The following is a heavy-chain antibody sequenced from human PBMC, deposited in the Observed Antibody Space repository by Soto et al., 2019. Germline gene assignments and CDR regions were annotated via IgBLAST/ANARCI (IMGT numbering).Heavy chain of an antibody. CDR3: ARPGPSMVRGVIPYYMDV. CDR1: GYSFTSYW. J-gene: IGHJ6*03. Sequence: GESLKISCKGSGYSFTSYWIGWVRQMPGKGLEWMGIIYPGDSDTRYSPSFQGQVTISADKSISTAYLQWSSLKASDTAMYYCARPGPSMVRGVIPYYMDVWGKGTKVTVSS. D-gene: IGHD3-10*01. V-gene: IGHV5-51*01. CDR2: IYPGDSDT.